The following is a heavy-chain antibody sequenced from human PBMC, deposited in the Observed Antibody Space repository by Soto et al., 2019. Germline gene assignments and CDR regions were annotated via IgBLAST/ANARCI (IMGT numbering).Heavy chain of an antibody. CDR3: VRRYSSSWYGYFDY. CDR2: IIPIFGTA. Sequence: QVQLVQSGAEVKKPGSSVKVSCKASGGTFSSYAISWVRQAPGQGLEWMGGIIPIFGTANYAQKFQGRVTITADESTSTAYMELSSLRSEDTAVYYCVRRYSSSWYGYFDYWGQGTLVTVSS. CDR1: GGTFSSYA. D-gene: IGHD6-13*01. V-gene: IGHV1-69*01. J-gene: IGHJ4*02.